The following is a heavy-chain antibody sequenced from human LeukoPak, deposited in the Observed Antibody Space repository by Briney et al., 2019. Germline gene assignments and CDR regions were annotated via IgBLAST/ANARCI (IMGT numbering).Heavy chain of an antibody. CDR2: IYTSGST. CDR1: GGSITSGSYY. CDR3: ARAVGSGSFQTYYYYMDV. Sequence: SETLSLTCTVSGGSITSGSYYWSWIRQPAGKGLEWIGRIYTSGSTNYNPSLKSRVTMSVDTSKNQFSLKLSSVTAADTAVYYCARAVGSGSFQTYYYYMDVWGKGTTVTISS. J-gene: IGHJ6*03. V-gene: IGHV4-61*02. D-gene: IGHD3-10*01.